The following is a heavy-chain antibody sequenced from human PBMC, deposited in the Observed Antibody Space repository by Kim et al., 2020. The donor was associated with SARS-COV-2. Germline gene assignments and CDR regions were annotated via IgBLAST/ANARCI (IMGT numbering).Heavy chain of an antibody. CDR1: GGSISGYY. D-gene: IGHD6-13*01. Sequence: SETLSLTCTVSGGSISGYYWSWIRQSPGKGLEWIGYLYDSGSTKCNPSLKSRVTISVDTSKNQFSLKLNSVTAAATAVYYCAIDIGYHIGRAVGYWGQG. CDR2: LYDSGST. V-gene: IGHV4-59*01. J-gene: IGHJ4*02. CDR3: AIDIGYHIGRAVGY.